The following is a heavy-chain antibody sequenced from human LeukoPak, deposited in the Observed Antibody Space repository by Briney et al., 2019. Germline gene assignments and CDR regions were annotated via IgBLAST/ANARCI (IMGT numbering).Heavy chain of an antibody. Sequence: ASVKVSCKASGYTFTSYYMHWVRQAPGQGLEWMGIINPSGGSTSYAQKFQGRVTMTRDTSTSTVYMELSSLRSEDTAVYYCASSALAGITIFGAAIRGHWFDPWGQGTLVTVSS. CDR3: ASSALAGITIFGAAIRGHWFDP. J-gene: IGHJ5*02. CDR2: INPSGGST. D-gene: IGHD3-3*01. V-gene: IGHV1-46*01. CDR1: GYTFTSYY.